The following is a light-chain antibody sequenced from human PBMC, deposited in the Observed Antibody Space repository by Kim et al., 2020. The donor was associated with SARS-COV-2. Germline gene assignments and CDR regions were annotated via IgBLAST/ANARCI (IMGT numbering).Light chain of an antibody. Sequence: SSELTQPPSVSVSPGQTASITCSGDKLGEKYACWYQQKPGQSPVLVIYQDTKRPSGIPERFSGSNSGNTATLTISGTQAMDEADYYCQTWDSITVVFGGGTKLTVL. CDR1: KLGEKY. V-gene: IGLV3-1*01. CDR3: QTWDSITVV. J-gene: IGLJ2*01. CDR2: QDT.